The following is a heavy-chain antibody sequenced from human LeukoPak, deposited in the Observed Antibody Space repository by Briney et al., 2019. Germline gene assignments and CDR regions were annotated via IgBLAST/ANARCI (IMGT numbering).Heavy chain of an antibody. J-gene: IGHJ4*02. CDR2: ISSRSSYV. CDR1: GFAFSDYN. D-gene: IGHD3-3*01. Sequence: GGSLRLSCTASGFAFSDYNVNWVRQAPGKGLEWVSSISSRSSYVHYADSVKGRFTVSRDNAWDSLYLQMNSLRAEDTAVYYCAKDRFCDGGTCSGGFDYWGQGSLVIVSS. V-gene: IGHV3-21*06. CDR3: AKDRFCDGGTCSGGFDY.